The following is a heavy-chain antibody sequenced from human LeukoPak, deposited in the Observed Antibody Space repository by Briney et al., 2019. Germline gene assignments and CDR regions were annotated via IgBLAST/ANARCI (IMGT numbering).Heavy chain of an antibody. CDR3: ARVAAAVYYYYYYMDV. V-gene: IGHV3-30*01. Sequence: GGSLRLSCAASGFTLSSYAMLWVRQAPGKGLEWVAVISYDGSNKYYADSVKGRFTISRDNSKNTLYLQMNSLRAEDTAVYYCARVAAAVYYYYYYMDVWGKGTTVTVSS. CDR1: GFTLSSYA. J-gene: IGHJ6*03. D-gene: IGHD6-13*01. CDR2: ISYDGSNK.